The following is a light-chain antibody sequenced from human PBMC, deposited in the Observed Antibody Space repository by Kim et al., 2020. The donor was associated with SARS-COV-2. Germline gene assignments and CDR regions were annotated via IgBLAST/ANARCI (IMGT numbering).Light chain of an antibody. J-gene: IGKJ2*01. CDR3: QQYGSSMYT. V-gene: IGKV3-20*01. CDR1: QSVTNTY. Sequence: LSPGERATLSFRASQSVTNTYLAWYQQKPGQAPRLLIYGASSRATGIPDRFSGSGSGTDFTLTISRLEPEDFAVYYCQQYGSSMYTFGQGTKLEI. CDR2: GAS.